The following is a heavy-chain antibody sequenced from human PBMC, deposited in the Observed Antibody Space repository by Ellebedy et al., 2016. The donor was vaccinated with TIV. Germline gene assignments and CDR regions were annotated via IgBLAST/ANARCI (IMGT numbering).Heavy chain of an antibody. D-gene: IGHD4-23*01. CDR2: INPSGGST. J-gene: IGHJ4*02. V-gene: IGHV1-46*01. CDR3: QTGATVAHFY. Sequence: AASVKVSCKASGYTFTSYYMHWVRQAPRQGLEWMGTINPSGGSTSYAQKFQGRVTMTRDTSTSTIYMELSSLRSEDTAVYYCQTGATVAHFYWGQGTLVTVSS. CDR1: GYTFTSYY.